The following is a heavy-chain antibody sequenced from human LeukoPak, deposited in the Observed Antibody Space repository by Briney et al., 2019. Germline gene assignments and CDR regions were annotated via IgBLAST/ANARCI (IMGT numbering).Heavy chain of an antibody. J-gene: IGHJ4*02. CDR3: ARVSSAGIWDY. CDR1: GGSFSGYY. CDR2: INHSGGT. D-gene: IGHD6-19*01. Sequence: SETLSLTCAVYGGSFSGYYWSWIRQSPGEGLEWIGEINHSGGTNYNPSLKSRVTISVDTSKNQFSLKLSSVTAADTAVYYCARVSSAGIWDYWGQGTLVTVSS. V-gene: IGHV4-34*01.